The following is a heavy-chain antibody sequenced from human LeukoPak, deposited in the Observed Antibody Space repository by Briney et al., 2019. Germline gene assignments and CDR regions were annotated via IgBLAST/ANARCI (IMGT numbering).Heavy chain of an antibody. D-gene: IGHD6-13*01. J-gene: IGHJ4*02. Sequence: PGGSLRLSCAASGFTFSSYAMSWVRQAPGKGLEWVAIIWSDGNNKYYADSVEGRFTISRDTSKNTLFLQMNSLRAEDTAVYYCARGQPGVAAAGNLDYWGQGTLVTVSS. CDR3: ARGQPGVAAAGNLDY. V-gene: IGHV3-33*08. CDR2: IWSDGNNK. CDR1: GFTFSSYA.